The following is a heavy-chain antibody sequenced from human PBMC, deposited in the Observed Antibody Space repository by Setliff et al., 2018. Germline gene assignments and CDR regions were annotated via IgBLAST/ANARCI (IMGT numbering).Heavy chain of an antibody. Sequence: PSETLSLTCVVAGYSVNTGYWAWIRQSPGKGLEWIGTIYYTGNTYYNPSLKSRVTISVDTSKNQFSLKLSAVTAADTAVYYCAKGFDSSGYRYYYYYGMDVWGQGTTVTVSS. CDR3: AKGFDSSGYRYYYYYGMDV. CDR1: GYSVNTGY. D-gene: IGHD3-22*01. V-gene: IGHV4-38-2*01. CDR2: IYYTGNT. J-gene: IGHJ6*02.